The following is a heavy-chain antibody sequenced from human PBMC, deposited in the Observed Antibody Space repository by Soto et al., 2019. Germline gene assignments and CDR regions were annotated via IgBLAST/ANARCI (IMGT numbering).Heavy chain of an antibody. CDR3: AGRLTTAASLDY. Sequence: VQLVESGGGLIQPGGSLRLSCAASGFTVSNNHMTWVRQAAGKGLELVSFVHGGGSTSYADSVKGRFTITRDNSKNTLYLQMYSLRAEDPAIYYCAGRLTTAASLDYWGRGTLVTVSS. CDR2: VHGGGST. CDR1: GFTVSNNH. V-gene: IGHV3-53*01. D-gene: IGHD3-16*01. J-gene: IGHJ4*02.